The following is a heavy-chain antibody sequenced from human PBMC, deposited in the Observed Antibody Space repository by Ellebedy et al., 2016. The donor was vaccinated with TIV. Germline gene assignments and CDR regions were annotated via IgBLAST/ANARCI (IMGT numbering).Heavy chain of an antibody. J-gene: IGHJ4*02. V-gene: IGHV3-23*01. CDR2: ISGSGGST. CDR1: GFTFSSYA. D-gene: IGHD3-10*01. Sequence: GGSLRLXXAASGFTFSSYAMSWVRQAPGKGLEWVSAISGSGGSTYYADSVKGRFTISRDNSKNTLYLQMNSLRAEDTAVYYCAKDLTGKRDYFDYWGQGTLVTVSS. CDR3: AKDLTGKRDYFDY.